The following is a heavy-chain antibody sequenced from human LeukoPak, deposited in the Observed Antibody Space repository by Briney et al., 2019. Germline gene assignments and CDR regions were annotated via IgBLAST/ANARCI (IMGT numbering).Heavy chain of an antibody. J-gene: IGHJ3*01. CDR2: INSGDSTI. D-gene: IGHD4-17*01. V-gene: IGHV3-48*03. CDR1: GFTFSNYE. Sequence: GGSLRLSCAASGFTFSNYEMNWVRQAPGKGLEWVSYINSGDSTIYYADSVKGRFTISRDNAKTSLFLQMNTLRAEDTAVYYCARDSPYAEAFDAWGQGTMVTVSS. CDR3: ARDSPYAEAFDA.